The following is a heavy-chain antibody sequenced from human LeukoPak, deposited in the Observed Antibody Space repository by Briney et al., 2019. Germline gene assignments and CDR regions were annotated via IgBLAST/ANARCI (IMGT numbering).Heavy chain of an antibody. Sequence: PGGTLRLSCAASGFTFSSYGMSWVRQAPGKGLEWVSAISGSGGSTYYADSVKGRFTISRDNSKNTLYLQMNSLRAEDTAVYYCAKASGYYPYYFDYWGQGTLVTVSS. J-gene: IGHJ4*02. D-gene: IGHD3-22*01. V-gene: IGHV3-23*01. CDR2: ISGSGGST. CDR3: AKASGYYPYYFDY. CDR1: GFTFSSYG.